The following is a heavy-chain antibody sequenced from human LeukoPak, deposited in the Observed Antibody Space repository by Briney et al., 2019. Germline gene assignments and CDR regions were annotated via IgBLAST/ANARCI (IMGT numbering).Heavy chain of an antibody. Sequence: GRSLRLSCAASGFTFSSYAITWVRQAPGKGLEWVSGISGSGGSTYYADSVKGRFTISRDNSKNTLYLQMNSLRAEDPAVYYCAKVLSRKWELRLYFFDYWGQGTLLTVSS. CDR3: AKVLSRKWELRLYFFDY. CDR1: GFTFSSYA. D-gene: IGHD1-26*01. CDR2: ISGSGGST. J-gene: IGHJ4*02. V-gene: IGHV3-23*01.